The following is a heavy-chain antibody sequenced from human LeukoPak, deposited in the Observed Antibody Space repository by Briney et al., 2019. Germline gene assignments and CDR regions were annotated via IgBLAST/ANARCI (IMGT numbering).Heavy chain of an antibody. J-gene: IGHJ4*02. V-gene: IGHV3-30*02. CDR3: AKDVPAAYFDY. CDR2: VRYGESTK. D-gene: IGHD2-2*01. Sequence: GGSLRLYCAASGFTCSNYGMHWVRQAPGKGLEWVAFVRYGESTKFYADSVKGRFTISRDNSKTTLYLQMNSLRAEDTAVYYCAKDVPAAYFDYWGQGTLVTVSS. CDR1: GFTCSNYG.